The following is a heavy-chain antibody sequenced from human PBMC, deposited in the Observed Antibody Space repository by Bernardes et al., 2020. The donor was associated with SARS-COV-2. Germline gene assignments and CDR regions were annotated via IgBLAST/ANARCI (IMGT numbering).Heavy chain of an antibody. CDR2: MNPNSGNT. Sequence: ASVKVSCKASGYTFTSYDINWVRQATGQGLEWMGWMNPNSGNTGYAQKFQGRVTMTRNTSISTAYMELSSLRSEDTAVYYCARGRLRYFDWLTQTNYYYYGMDVWGQGTLVTVSS. CDR3: ARGRLRYFDWLTQTNYYYYGMDV. V-gene: IGHV1-8*01. D-gene: IGHD3-9*01. CDR1: GYTFTSYD. J-gene: IGHJ6*02.